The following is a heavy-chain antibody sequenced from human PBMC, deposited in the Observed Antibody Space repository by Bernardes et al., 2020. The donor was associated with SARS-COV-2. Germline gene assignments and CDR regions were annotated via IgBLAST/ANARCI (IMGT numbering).Heavy chain of an antibody. CDR3: ARARASFGYAMDV. V-gene: IGHV3-13*01. D-gene: IGHD3-16*01. CDR1: GFTFSGYD. CDR2: IDTAGAR. Sequence: GGSLRLSCAASGFTFSGYDMHWVRRGVGGGLEWVSGIDTAGARNYIVSVKGRFTISRENAKNSLSLEMHSLEATDSAVYYCARARASFGYAMDVWGQGTTVTVSS. J-gene: IGHJ6*02.